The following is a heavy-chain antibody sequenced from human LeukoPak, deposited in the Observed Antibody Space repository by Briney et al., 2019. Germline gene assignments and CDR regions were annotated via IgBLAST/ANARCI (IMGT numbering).Heavy chain of an antibody. CDR3: ARMSGYGDFHLSHYFDY. CDR2: IDWDDDK. D-gene: IGHD4-17*01. J-gene: IGHJ4*02. V-gene: IGHV2-70*04. Sequence: SGPTLVKPTQTLTLTCTFSGFSLSTSGMRVSWIRQPPGKALEWLARIDWDDDKFYSTSLKTRLTISKDTSKNQVVLTMTNMDPVDTAMYYCARMSGYGDFHLSHYFDYWGQGTLVTVSS. CDR1: GFSLSTSGMR.